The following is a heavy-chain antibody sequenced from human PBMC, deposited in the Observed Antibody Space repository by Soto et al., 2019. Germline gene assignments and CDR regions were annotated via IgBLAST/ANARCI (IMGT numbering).Heavy chain of an antibody. J-gene: IGHJ6*02. CDR1: GYTFTRYG. Sequence: GASVKVSCKASGYTFTRYGISWVRQAPGQGLEWMGWISGYNGDTNYAQKVQGRVTMTTDTSTSTAYMELRSLRSDDTAVYYCARFLIQLWFPLAIYGMDVWGQGTTVTVSS. D-gene: IGHD5-18*01. CDR2: ISGYNGDT. V-gene: IGHV1-18*01. CDR3: ARFLIQLWFPLAIYGMDV.